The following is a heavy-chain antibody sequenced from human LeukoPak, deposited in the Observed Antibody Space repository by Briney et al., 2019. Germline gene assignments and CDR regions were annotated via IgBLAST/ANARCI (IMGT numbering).Heavy chain of an antibody. V-gene: IGHV4-38-2*01. J-gene: IGHJ4*02. CDR3: ARHAITSEDFDY. D-gene: IGHD1-14*01. CDR1: GYSITSGYY. Sequence: SETLSLTCAVSGYSITSGYYWGWIRQPPGKGLEWIGSIYHSGNTYYNPSLKSRVTISVDTSKNQFSLKLNSVTAADTAVYYCARHAITSEDFDYWGQGTLVTVSS. CDR2: IYHSGNT.